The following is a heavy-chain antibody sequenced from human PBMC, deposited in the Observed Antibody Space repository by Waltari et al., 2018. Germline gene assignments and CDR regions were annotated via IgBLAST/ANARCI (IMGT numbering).Heavy chain of an antibody. CDR1: GFTFSSYG. Sequence: QVQLVESGGGVVQPVRSLRLSCAASGFTFSSYGMHWVRQAPGKGLEGVAVIWYDGSNKYYADSVKGRFTISRDNSKNTLYLQMNSLRAEDTAVYYCARNSGQTLEGAFDIWGQGTMVTVSS. J-gene: IGHJ3*02. CDR2: IWYDGSNK. CDR3: ARNSGQTLEGAFDI. V-gene: IGHV3-33*01. D-gene: IGHD1-26*01.